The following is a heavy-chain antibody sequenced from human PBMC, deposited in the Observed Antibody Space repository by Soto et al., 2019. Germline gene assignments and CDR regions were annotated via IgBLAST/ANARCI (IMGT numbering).Heavy chain of an antibody. CDR2: FDPEDGET. CDR1: GYTLTELS. V-gene: IGHV1-24*01. J-gene: IGHJ3*02. Sequence: ASVKVSCKVSGYTLTELSMHWVRQAPGKGLEWMGGFDPEDGETIYAQKFQGRVTMTEDTSTDTAYMELSSLRSEDTAVYYCATEGLVVVAETGAFDIWGQGTMVTV. D-gene: IGHD2-15*01. CDR3: ATEGLVVVAETGAFDI.